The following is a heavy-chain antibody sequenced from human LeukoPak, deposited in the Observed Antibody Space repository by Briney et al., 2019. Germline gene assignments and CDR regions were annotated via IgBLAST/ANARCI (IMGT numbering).Heavy chain of an antibody. J-gene: IGHJ4*02. D-gene: IGHD3-10*01. CDR3: ARGVVRDYASDY. CDR2: ISSSGSTI. V-gene: IGHV3-11*01. CDR1: GFTFSDYY. Sequence: SGGSLRLSCAASGFTFSDYYMSWVRQAPGMGLEWVSYISSSGSTINHADSVKGRFTISRDNAKNSLYLQMNSLRVEDTAVYYCARGVVRDYASDYWGQGTLATVS.